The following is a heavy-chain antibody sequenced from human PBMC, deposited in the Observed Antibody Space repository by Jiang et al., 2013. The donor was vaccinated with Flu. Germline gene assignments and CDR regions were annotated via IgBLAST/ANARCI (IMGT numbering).Heavy chain of an antibody. CDR3: AREVSYYYYGMDV. V-gene: IGHV3-74*01. Sequence: RQAPGKGLVWVSRINSDGSSTSYADSVKGRFTISRDNAKNTLYLQMNSLRAEDTAVYYCAREVSYYYYGMDVWGQGTTVTVSS. CDR2: INSDGSST. J-gene: IGHJ6*02.